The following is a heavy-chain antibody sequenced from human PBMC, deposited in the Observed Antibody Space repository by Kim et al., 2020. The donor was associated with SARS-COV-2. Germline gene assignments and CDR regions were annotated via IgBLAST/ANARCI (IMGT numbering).Heavy chain of an antibody. CDR3: AKAPTAMIRGVITHFDY. Sequence: GGSLRLSCAASGFTFDDYAMHWVRQAPGKGLEWVSGITWNSGSIGYADSLKGRFTISRHNAKNSLYLQMNSLRAEDTALYYCAKAPTAMIRGVITHFDYWGQGTLVTVSS. CDR2: ITWNSGSI. D-gene: IGHD3-10*01. J-gene: IGHJ4*02. V-gene: IGHV3-9*01. CDR1: GFTFDDYA.